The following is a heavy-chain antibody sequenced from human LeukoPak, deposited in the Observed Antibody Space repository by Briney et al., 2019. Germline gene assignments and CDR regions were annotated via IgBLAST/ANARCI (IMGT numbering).Heavy chain of an antibody. J-gene: IGHJ4*02. CDR2: ISGSGGST. CDR3: ITRYQLGGNYYEY. Sequence: GGTLRLSCAASGFTFSSYGMSWVRQAPGKGLEWVSAISGSGGSTYYADSVKGRFTISRDNSKNTLYLQMNSLRAEDTAVYYCITRYQLGGNYYEYWGQGTLVTVSS. CDR1: GFTFSSYG. V-gene: IGHV3-23*01. D-gene: IGHD1-26*01.